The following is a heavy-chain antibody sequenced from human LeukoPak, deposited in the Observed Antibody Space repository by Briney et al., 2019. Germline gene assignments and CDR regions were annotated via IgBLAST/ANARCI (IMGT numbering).Heavy chain of an antibody. Sequence: SETLSLTCTVSGGSISSGDYYWSWIRQPPGKGLEWIGYIYYSGSTYYNPSLKSRVTISVDTSKNQFSLKLSSVTAADTAVYYCARGPYDFWSGSPYGMDVWGQGTTVTVSS. CDR2: IYYSGST. CDR3: ARGPYDFWSGSPYGMDV. V-gene: IGHV4-30-4*01. D-gene: IGHD3-3*01. CDR1: GGSISSGDYY. J-gene: IGHJ6*02.